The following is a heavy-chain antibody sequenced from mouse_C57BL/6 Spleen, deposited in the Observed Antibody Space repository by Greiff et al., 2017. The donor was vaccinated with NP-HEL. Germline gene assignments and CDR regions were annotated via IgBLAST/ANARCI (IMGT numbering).Heavy chain of an antibody. V-gene: IGHV5-12*01. CDR1: GFTFSDYY. D-gene: IGHD3-3*01. J-gene: IGHJ4*01. Sequence: DVKLVESGGGLVQPGGSLKLSCAASGFTFSDYYMYWVRQTPEKRLEWVAYISNGGGSTYYPDTVKGRFTISRDNAKNTLYLQMSRLKSEDTAMYYCARRAKHYAMDYWGQGTSVTVSS. CDR2: ISNGGGST. CDR3: ARRAKHYAMDY.